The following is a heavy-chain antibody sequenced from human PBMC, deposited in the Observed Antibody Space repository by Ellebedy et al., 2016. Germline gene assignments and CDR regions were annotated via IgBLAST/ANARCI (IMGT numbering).Heavy chain of an antibody. D-gene: IGHD2-15*01. V-gene: IGHV3-53*01. CDR1: GFTFSNYG. J-gene: IGHJ5*02. CDR3: ARGVGSGWFDP. CDR2: IFSDGNT. Sequence: GESLKISCAASGFTFSNYGMHWVRQAPGKGLEWVSAIFSDGNTYYADSVKGRFTISRDNSKNTLYLQMNSLRAEDTAVYYCARGVGSGWFDPWGQGTLVTVSS.